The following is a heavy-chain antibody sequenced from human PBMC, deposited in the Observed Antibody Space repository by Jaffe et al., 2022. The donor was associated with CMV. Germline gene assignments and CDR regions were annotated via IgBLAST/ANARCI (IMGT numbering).Heavy chain of an antibody. CDR3: ASSSWIPRSPFDY. Sequence: QVQLQESGPGLVKPSETLSLTCTVSGGSISSYYWSWIRQPPGKGLEWIGYIYYSGSTNYNPSLKSRVTISVDTSKNQFSLKLSSVTAADTAVYYCASSSWIPRSPFDYWGQGTLVTVSS. V-gene: IGHV4-59*01. J-gene: IGHJ4*02. CDR1: GGSISSYY. D-gene: IGHD6-13*01. CDR2: IYYSGST.